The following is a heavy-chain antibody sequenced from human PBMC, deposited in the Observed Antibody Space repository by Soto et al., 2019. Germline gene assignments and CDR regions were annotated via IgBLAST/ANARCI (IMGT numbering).Heavy chain of an antibody. CDR3: ARGYCSSTSCYDYYYYGMDV. D-gene: IGHD2-2*01. V-gene: IGHV4-4*07. Sequence: QVQLQESGPGLVKPSETLSLTCTVSGGSISSYYWSWIRQPAGKGLEWIGRIYTSGSTNYNPSLKSRVTMSVDTSKNQFSLKLSSVTAADTAVYYCARGYCSSTSCYDYYYYGMDVWGQGTTVTVSS. CDR1: GGSISSYY. CDR2: IYTSGST. J-gene: IGHJ6*02.